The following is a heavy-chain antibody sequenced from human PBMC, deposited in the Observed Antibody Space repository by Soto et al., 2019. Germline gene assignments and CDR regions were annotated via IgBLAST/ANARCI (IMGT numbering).Heavy chain of an antibody. V-gene: IGHV1-46*01. D-gene: IGHD6-19*01. Sequence: ASVKVSCKESGYTFTSNYGHWVRQAPGQGLEWMGIINPSGGSTSYAQKFQGRVTMTRDTSTSTVYMELSSLRSEDTAVYYCARDLAVAGTGVDYWGQGTLVTVSS. CDR2: INPSGGST. CDR3: ARDLAVAGTGVDY. CDR1: GYTFTSNY. J-gene: IGHJ4*02.